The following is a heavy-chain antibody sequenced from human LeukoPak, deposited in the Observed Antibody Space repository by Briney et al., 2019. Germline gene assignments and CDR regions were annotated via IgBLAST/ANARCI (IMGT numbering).Heavy chain of an antibody. D-gene: IGHD3-22*01. V-gene: IGHV3-7*01. CDR2: IKQDGSEK. Sequence: GGSLRLSCAASGFTFSSYWMSWVRQAPGKGLEWVANIKQDGSEKYYVDSVKGRFTIPRDSAKNSLFLQMNSLRAEDTAVYYCARGYYDSSGSPFDYWGQGTLVTVSS. CDR1: GFTFSSYW. CDR3: ARGYYDSSGSPFDY. J-gene: IGHJ4*02.